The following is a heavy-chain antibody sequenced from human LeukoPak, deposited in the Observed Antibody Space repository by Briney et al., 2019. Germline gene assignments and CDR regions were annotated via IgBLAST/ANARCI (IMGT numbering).Heavy chain of an antibody. V-gene: IGHV4-38-2*01. CDR3: ARAGYCSGGSCYYFDY. CDR2: IYHSGST. CDR1: GYSLSSGYY. Sequence: SETLSLTCAVSGYSLSSGYYWGWIRQPPGKGLEWIGSIYHSGSTYYNPSLKSRVTISVDTSKNQFSLKLSSVTAADTAVYYCARAGYCSGGSCYYFDYWGQGTLVTVSS. J-gene: IGHJ4*02. D-gene: IGHD2-15*01.